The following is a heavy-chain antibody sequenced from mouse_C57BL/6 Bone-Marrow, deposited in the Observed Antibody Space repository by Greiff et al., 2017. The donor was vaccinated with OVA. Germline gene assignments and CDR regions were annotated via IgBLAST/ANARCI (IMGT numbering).Heavy chain of an antibody. CDR3: ARDTGTGPYYYAMDY. CDR2: ISYSGST. CDR1: GYSITSGYD. V-gene: IGHV3-1*01. Sequence: EVKLQESGPGMVKPSQSLSLTCTVTGYSITSGYDWHWIRHFPGNKLEWMGYISYSGSTNYNPSLKSRISITHDTSKNHFFLKLNSVTTEDTATYYCARDTGTGPYYYAMDYWGQGTSVTVSS. D-gene: IGHD4-1*01. J-gene: IGHJ4*01.